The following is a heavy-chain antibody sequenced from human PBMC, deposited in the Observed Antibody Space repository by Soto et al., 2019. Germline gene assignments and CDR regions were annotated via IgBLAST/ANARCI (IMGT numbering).Heavy chain of an antibody. Sequence: GGSLRLSCAASGFTFSDYYMSWIRQAPGKGLEWVSYISSSSSYTNYADSVKGRFTISRDNAKNSLYLQMNSLRAEDTAVYYCARDPRVSGGRYYYYYGMDVWGQGTTVTVSS. J-gene: IGHJ6*02. CDR1: GFTFSDYY. CDR3: ARDPRVSGGRYYYYYGMDV. CDR2: ISSSSSYT. V-gene: IGHV3-11*06. D-gene: IGHD6-25*01.